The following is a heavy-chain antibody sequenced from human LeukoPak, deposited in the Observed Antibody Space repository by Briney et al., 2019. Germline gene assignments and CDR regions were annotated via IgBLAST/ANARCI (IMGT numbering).Heavy chain of an antibody. V-gene: IGHV4-4*07. CDR3: ARGGSLDIVVVPAAMPAATMYYGGDCFDY. Sequence: SETLSLTCTVSGGSISSYYWSWIRQPAGKGLEWIGRIYTSGSTNYNPSLKSRVTMSVDTSKNQFSLKLSSVTAADTAVYYCARGGSLDIVVVPAAMPAATMYYGGDCFDYWGQGTLVTVSS. CDR1: GGSISSYY. CDR2: IYTSGST. D-gene: IGHD2-2*03. J-gene: IGHJ4*02.